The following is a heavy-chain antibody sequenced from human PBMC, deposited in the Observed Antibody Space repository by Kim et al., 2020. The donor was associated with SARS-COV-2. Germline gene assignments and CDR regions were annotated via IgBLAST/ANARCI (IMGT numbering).Heavy chain of an antibody. D-gene: IGHD6-13*01. CDR3: ARGVVSSWFEFEP. Sequence: ASVKVSCKASGYTFTSYGINGVRQATGQGLEWMGWMNPNSGNTGYAQKFQGRVIMTRNTSISTAYMELSSLKSEDTAVYYCARGVVSSWFEFEPWGQGTLVTVSS. CDR2: MNPNSGNT. CDR1: GYTFTSYG. J-gene: IGHJ5*02. V-gene: IGHV1-8*01.